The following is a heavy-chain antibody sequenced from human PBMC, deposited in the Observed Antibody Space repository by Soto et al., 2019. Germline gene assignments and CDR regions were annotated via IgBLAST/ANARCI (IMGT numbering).Heavy chain of an antibody. J-gene: IGHJ4*02. D-gene: IGHD6-19*01. CDR3: ARSRAVAGTKYFDY. CDR1: GGSFSGYY. CDR2: INHSGST. Sequence: SETLSLTCAVYGGSFSGYYWSWIRQPPGKGLEWIGEINHSGSTNYNPSLKSRVTISVDTSKNQFSLKLSSVTAADTAVYYCARSRAVAGTKYFDYWGQGTLVTSPQ. V-gene: IGHV4-34*01.